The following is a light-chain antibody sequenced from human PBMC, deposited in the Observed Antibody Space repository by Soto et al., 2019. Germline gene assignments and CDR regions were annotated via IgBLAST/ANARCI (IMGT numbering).Light chain of an antibody. Sequence: TQSPSSVSASVGDRVTLSCRASQSVSQSVTTNLAWYQQKPGQAPRLLIFDASARAVDIPGRFSGSKSGTEFTLTISSLQPEDFAVYYCHYYDKWPPGTFGQGTKVDIK. V-gene: IGKV3D-15*01. CDR2: DAS. J-gene: IGKJ1*01. CDR1: QSVSQSVTTN. CDR3: HYYDKWPPGT.